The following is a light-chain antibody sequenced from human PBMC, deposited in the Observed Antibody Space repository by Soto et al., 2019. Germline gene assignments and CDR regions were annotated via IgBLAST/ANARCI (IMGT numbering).Light chain of an antibody. V-gene: IGKV1-33*01. J-gene: IGKJ4*01. CDR3: QQYDNLPLT. CDR2: AAT. Sequence: DIQMTQSPSSLSASVGDRVAITCQASQDITYHLNWYQQKPGKAPKLLISAATDLETGVPSRFSGSGSGTDFTFSVSSLQPEDIATYYCQQYDNLPLTFGGGTKVEI. CDR1: QDITYH.